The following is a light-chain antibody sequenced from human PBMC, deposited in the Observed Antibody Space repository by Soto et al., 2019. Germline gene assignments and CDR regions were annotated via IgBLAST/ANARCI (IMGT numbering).Light chain of an antibody. J-gene: IGKJ5*01. V-gene: IGKV1-16*02. CDR3: QQYSTYPIT. Sequence: DIQMTQSPSSLSASVGDRVTITCRASQDIRNSLAWVQQKPGQAPKSLIYAASNLQGGVPSKFSGSGSGTDFTLTIGSLQPEDFATYYCQQYSTYPITFGQGTRLEIK. CDR1: QDIRNS. CDR2: AAS.